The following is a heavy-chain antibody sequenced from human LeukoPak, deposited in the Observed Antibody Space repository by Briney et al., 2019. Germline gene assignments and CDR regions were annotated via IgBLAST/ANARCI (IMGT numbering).Heavy chain of an antibody. D-gene: IGHD3-22*01. J-gene: IGHJ3*02. Sequence: ASVNVSCKASGYTFTSDGLNWVRQATGQGLEGMGWISPYNGNTNYAQKLQDRVTMTTDTSTSTAYMELRSLRSDDTAVYYCAREYDSSINDAFDIWGQGTMVIVSS. CDR3: AREYDSSINDAFDI. V-gene: IGHV1-18*01. CDR1: GYTFTSDG. CDR2: ISPYNGNT.